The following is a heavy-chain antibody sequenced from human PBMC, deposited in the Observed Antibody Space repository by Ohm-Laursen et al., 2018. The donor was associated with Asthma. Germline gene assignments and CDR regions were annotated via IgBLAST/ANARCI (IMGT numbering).Heavy chain of an antibody. CDR1: GGSISSGSYY. J-gene: IGHJ4*02. CDR3: VREDFDWPPGYCDY. V-gene: IGHV4-31*03. CDR2: IYYSGST. D-gene: IGHD3-9*01. Sequence: TLSLTCPVSGGSISSGSYYWSWIRQHPGKGLEWIGYIYYSGSTYYNPSLKSRVTISIDTSKNQFSLKLSSVTAADTAVYYCVREDFDWPPGYCDYWGQGTQVTVSS.